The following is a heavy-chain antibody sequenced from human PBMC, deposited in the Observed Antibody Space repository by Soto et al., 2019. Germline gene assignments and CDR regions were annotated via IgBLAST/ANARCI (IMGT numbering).Heavy chain of an antibody. Sequence: QVQLVESGGDLVKPGGSLRLSCAASGFPFSDYYMSWIRQAPGKGLEWVSSIGSSSSYTNYADSVKGRFTISRDNAKNSLYLQMNSLRADDSAVYYCARRRPTGYYNYWGQGTQVNV. D-gene: IGHD3-9*01. J-gene: IGHJ4*02. CDR1: GFPFSDYY. CDR3: ARRRPTGYYNY. CDR2: IGSSSSYT. V-gene: IGHV3-11*05.